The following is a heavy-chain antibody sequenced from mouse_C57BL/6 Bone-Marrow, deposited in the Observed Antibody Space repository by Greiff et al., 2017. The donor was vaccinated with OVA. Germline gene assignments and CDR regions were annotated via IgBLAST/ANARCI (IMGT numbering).Heavy chain of an antibody. Sequence: VQLQQSGPELVKPGASVKIPCKASGYTFTDYYMDWVKQSHGNSLEWIGDINPTNGGTHYNQKFKGKATLTVDKSSSTDYMEIRSLTSEDTAVYYGAKGGWLRRNFDVWGTGTTVTVSS. CDR1: GYTFTDYY. J-gene: IGHJ1*03. CDR2: INPTNGGT. V-gene: IGHV1-18*01. D-gene: IGHD2-2*01. CDR3: AKGGWLRRNFDV.